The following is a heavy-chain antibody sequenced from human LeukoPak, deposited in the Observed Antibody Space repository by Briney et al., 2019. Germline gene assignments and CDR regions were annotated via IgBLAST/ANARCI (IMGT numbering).Heavy chain of an antibody. Sequence: TPSETLSLTCTVSGDSMSSYYWTWIRQPPGKGLDWIGYVYYSGSTNYNPPLKSRVTISTDTSKNQFSLKLSSVTAADTAVYYCARSKWGYAFDIWGQGTMVTVSP. CDR1: GDSMSSYY. CDR3: ARSKWGYAFDI. CDR2: VYYSGST. J-gene: IGHJ3*02. V-gene: IGHV4-59*01. D-gene: IGHD7-27*01.